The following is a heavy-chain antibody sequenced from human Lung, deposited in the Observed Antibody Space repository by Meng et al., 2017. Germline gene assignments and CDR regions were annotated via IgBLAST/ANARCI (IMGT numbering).Heavy chain of an antibody. CDR1: GGSISGTY. D-gene: IGHD3-10*01. V-gene: IGHV4-34*01. Sequence: WGVGWLGPPENLSLTVAVYGGSISGTYWGWIRQSPAKGLEWIGKINHGGSTNYNPSLESRVTISVDTPKNQFSLRLTSMTVADTAVYYCARERHSTIIRGVIDFWGQGALVTVSS. J-gene: IGHJ4*02. CDR2: INHGGST. CDR3: ARERHSTIIRGVIDF.